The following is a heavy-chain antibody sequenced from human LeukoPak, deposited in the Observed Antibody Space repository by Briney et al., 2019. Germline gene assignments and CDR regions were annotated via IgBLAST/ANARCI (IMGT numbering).Heavy chain of an antibody. Sequence: SETLSLTCSVSGDSISRRGYYWSWIRQRPGMGLEWMGYIYYNGRSGNTYYNLALKSRVTMSIDTGEKHFSLRLTSVTAADTAVYYCANSLPTVSTRNYFDYWGKGTLVIVSS. J-gene: IGHJ4*02. V-gene: IGHV4-31*03. D-gene: IGHD5/OR15-5a*01. CDR2: IYYNGRSGNT. CDR1: GDSISRRGYY. CDR3: ANSLPTVSTRNYFDY.